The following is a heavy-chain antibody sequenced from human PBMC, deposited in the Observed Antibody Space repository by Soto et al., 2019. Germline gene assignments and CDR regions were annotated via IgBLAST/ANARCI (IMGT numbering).Heavy chain of an antibody. J-gene: IGHJ6*02. CDR1: GGSISSGDYY. Sequence: SETLSLTCTVSGGSISSGDYYWSWIRQPPGKGLEWIGYIYYSGSTYYNPSLKSRVTISVDTSKNQFSLKLSSVTAADTAVYYCAAGGSSWSPYYYYYGMDVWGQGTTVTVSS. V-gene: IGHV4-30-4*01. CDR3: AAGGSSWSPYYYYYGMDV. D-gene: IGHD6-13*01. CDR2: IYYSGST.